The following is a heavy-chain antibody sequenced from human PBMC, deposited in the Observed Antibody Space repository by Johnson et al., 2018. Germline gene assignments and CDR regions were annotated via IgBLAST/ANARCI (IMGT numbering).Heavy chain of an antibody. CDR1: GFTFSSFG. Sequence: QVQLVQSGGGVVQPGKSLRLSCVGTGFTFSSFGMHWVRQAPGKGLEWVAAIEHDGRYKSYAGSVKGRFNISRDSSKNTLYLQMNTLTAEDTAVYYCAKPRLTMTTVINYFDYWGQGTLVTVSS. J-gene: IGHJ4*02. CDR3: AKPRLTMTTVINYFDY. CDR2: IEHDGRYK. V-gene: IGHV3-30*18. D-gene: IGHD3-22*01.